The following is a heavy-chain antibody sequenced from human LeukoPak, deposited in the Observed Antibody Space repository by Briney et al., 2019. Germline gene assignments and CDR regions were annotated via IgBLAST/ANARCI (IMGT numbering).Heavy chain of an antibody. D-gene: IGHD3-10*01. V-gene: IGHV3-73*01. CDR3: TRLTMATDYSGMDV. CDR2: IRSIANRYAT. Sequence: GGSLRLSCAASGFTFSGSDMHWVRQASGKGLEWVGRIRSIANRYATAYDESVKGRFSISIDDSKNKAYLQMNSLKTEDTAVYYCTRLTMATDYSGMDVWGQGTTVTVSS. CDR1: GFTFSGSD. J-gene: IGHJ6*02.